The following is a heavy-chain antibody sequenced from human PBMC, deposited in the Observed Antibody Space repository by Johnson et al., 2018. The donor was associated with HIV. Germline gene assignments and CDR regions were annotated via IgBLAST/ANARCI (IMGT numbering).Heavy chain of an antibody. J-gene: IGHJ3*02. CDR3: ARPSVMTTLTTTPWAFDI. V-gene: IGHV3-30*04. CDR2: LSYDGTYN. D-gene: IGHD4-17*01. CDR1: GFTFSSYA. Sequence: QVQLVESGGGVVQPGKSLRLSCAASGFTFSSYAMHWVRQAPGKGLEWVASLSYDGTYNYSADSVKGRFTIARDNSKNTLYLQMNSLRVDDTAVYHCARPSVMTTLTTTPWAFDIWGQGTMVSVSS.